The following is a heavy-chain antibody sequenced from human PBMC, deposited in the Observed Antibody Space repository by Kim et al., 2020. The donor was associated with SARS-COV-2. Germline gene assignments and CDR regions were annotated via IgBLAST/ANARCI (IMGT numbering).Heavy chain of an antibody. CDR1: GFTFSSYW. CDR2: INSDGSST. J-gene: IGHJ5*02. CDR3: ASMGLYSSSLYPS. D-gene: IGHD6-13*01. Sequence: GGSLRLSCAASGFTFSSYWMHWVRQAPGKGLVWVSRINSDGSSTSYADSVKGRFTISRDNAKNTLYLQMNSLRAEDTAVYYCASMGLYSSSLYPSWGQGTLVTVSS. V-gene: IGHV3-74*01.